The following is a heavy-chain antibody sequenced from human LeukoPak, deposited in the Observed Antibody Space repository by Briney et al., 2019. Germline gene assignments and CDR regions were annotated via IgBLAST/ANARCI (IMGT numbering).Heavy chain of an antibody. CDR2: IRYDGSNK. D-gene: IGHD6-13*01. CDR3: ARELQQPPLQNYYYYYGMDV. J-gene: IGHJ6*02. CDR1: GFTFSSYG. V-gene: IGHV3-30*02. Sequence: GGSLRLSCAASGFTFSSYGMHWVRQAPGKGLEWVAFIRYDGSNKYYADSVKGRFTISRDNSKNTLYLQMNSLRAEDTAVYYCARELQQPPLQNYYYYYGMDVWGQGTTVTVSS.